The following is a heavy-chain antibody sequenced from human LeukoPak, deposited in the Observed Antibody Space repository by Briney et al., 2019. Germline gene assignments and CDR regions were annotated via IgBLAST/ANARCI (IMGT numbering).Heavy chain of an antibody. CDR3: ARGAYCTNGVCYGLAFDI. V-gene: IGHV4-34*01. J-gene: IGHJ3*02. CDR1: GGSFSGYC. D-gene: IGHD2-8*01. CDR2: INHSGST. Sequence: SETLSLTCAVYGGSFSGYCWSWIRQPPGKGLEWIGEINHSGSTNYNPSLKSRVTISVDTSKNQFSLKLSSVTAADTAVYYCARGAYCTNGVCYGLAFDIWGQGTMVTVSS.